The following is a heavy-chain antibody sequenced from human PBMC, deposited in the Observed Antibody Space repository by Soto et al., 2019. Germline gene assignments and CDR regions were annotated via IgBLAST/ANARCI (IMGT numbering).Heavy chain of an antibody. V-gene: IGHV3-33*08. J-gene: IGHJ3*02. CDR1: GFTFSSYA. D-gene: IGHD2-15*01. Sequence: GGSLRLSCAASGFTFSSYAMHWVRQAPGKGLEWVAVIWFDGSDKYYTESVKGRFTISRDNSKSTLYLQMNSLRAEDTAVYYCARLYCSASRCYSVGAFDIRGQGQMVTVSS. CDR2: IWFDGSDK. CDR3: ARLYCSASRCYSVGAFDI.